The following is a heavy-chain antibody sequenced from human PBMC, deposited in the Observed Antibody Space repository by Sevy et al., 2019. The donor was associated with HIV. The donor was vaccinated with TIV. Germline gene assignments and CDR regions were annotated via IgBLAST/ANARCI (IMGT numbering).Heavy chain of an antibody. J-gene: IGHJ4*02. D-gene: IGHD6-13*01. CDR1: GYSISSGYY. CDR3: ARPSGYSSSWVDY. CDR2: IYHSGST. V-gene: IGHV4-38-2*01. Sequence: TLSLTCAVSGYSISSGYYWGWIRQPPGKGLEWIGSIYHSGSTYYNPSLKSRVTISVDTSKNQFSLKLSSVTAADTAVYYCARPSGYSSSWVDYWGQGTLVTVSS.